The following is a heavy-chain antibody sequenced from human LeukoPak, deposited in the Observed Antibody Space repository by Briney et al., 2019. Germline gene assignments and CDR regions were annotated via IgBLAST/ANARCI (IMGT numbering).Heavy chain of an antibody. Sequence: GGSLRPSCAASGFTFDDYAMHWVRQAPGKGLEWVSGISWNSGSIGYADSVKGRFTISRDNAKNSLYLQMNSLRAEDTALYYCAKDIGCSSTSCRYYYYYYGMDVWGQGTTVTVPS. J-gene: IGHJ6*02. CDR1: GFTFDDYA. V-gene: IGHV3-9*01. CDR2: ISWNSGSI. CDR3: AKDIGCSSTSCRYYYYYYGMDV. D-gene: IGHD2-2*01.